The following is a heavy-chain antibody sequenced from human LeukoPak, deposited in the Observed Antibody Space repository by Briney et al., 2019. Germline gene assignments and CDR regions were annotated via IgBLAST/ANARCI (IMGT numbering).Heavy chain of an antibody. CDR1: GFTFSSYW. J-gene: IGHJ3*02. V-gene: IGHV3-7*01. CDR3: ARETEYYDSSGFDI. CDR2: IKQDGSEK. Sequence: PGGSLRLSCAASGFTFSSYWMSWVRQAPGKGLEWMANIKQDGSEKYYVDSVKGRFTISRDNAKNSLYLQMNSLRAEDTAVYYCARETEYYDSSGFDIWGQGTMVTVSS. D-gene: IGHD3-22*01.